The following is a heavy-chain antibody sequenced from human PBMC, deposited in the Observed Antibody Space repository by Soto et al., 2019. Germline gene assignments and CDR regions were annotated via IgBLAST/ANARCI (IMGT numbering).Heavy chain of an antibody. CDR3: ARDPHEFWTSYWFDP. J-gene: IGHJ5*02. Sequence: ASVKVSCKTSGYTFNTYGINWVRQAPGQGLELMGWISAYDGKTTYAEKFQGRVTLTTDTSTSTAYMELRSLRSDDTAIYYCARDPHEFWTSYWFDPWGKGTPVTVSS. CDR2: ISAYDGKT. CDR1: GYTFNTYG. V-gene: IGHV1-18*01. D-gene: IGHD3-3*01.